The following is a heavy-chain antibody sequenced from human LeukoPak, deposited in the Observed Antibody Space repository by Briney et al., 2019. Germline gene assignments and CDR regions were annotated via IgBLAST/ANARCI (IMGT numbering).Heavy chain of an antibody. D-gene: IGHD2-15*01. Sequence: GGSLRLSCAASGFTFSSYSMNWVRQAPGKGLEWVPYISSSSSTIYYADSVKGRFTISRDNAKNSLYLQMNSLRAEDTAVYYCARVPIGWAPYFQHWGQGTLVTVSS. CDR1: GFTFSSYS. CDR3: ARVPIGWAPYFQH. V-gene: IGHV3-48*04. J-gene: IGHJ1*01. CDR2: ISSSSSTI.